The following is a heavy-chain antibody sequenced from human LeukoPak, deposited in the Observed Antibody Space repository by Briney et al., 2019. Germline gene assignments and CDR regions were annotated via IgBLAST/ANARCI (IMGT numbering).Heavy chain of an antibody. Sequence: AGGSLRLSCAASGFTFSSYAMSWVRQAPGKGLEWVSAISGSGSSTYYADSVKGRFTISRDNSKNTLYLQMMNTLRAEDTAVYYCAKDLIYGSGNYYYHMDVWGKGTTVTVSS. CDR3: AKDLIYGSGNYYYHMDV. J-gene: IGHJ6*03. D-gene: IGHD3-10*01. CDR2: ISGSGSST. V-gene: IGHV3-23*01. CDR1: GFTFSSYA.